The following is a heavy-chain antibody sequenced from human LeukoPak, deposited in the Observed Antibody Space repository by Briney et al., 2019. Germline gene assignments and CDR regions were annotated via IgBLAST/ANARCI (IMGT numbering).Heavy chain of an antibody. J-gene: IGHJ5*02. CDR2: INPNSGGT. CDR1: GYTFTGHY. Sequence: ASVKVSCKASGYTFTGHYMHWVRQAPGQGLEWIGWINPNSGGTNYAQKFQGRVTMTRDTSISTAYMELSRLTSDDTAVYYCARNSSLVDPWGQGTLVTVSS. D-gene: IGHD2-21*01. V-gene: IGHV1-2*02. CDR3: ARNSSLVDP.